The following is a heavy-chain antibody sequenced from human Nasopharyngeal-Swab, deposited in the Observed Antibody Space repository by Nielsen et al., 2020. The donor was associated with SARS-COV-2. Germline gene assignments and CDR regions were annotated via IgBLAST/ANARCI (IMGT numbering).Heavy chain of an antibody. CDR2: ISSSSTYI. J-gene: IGHJ6*02. CDR3: ARDQYYDSSGYYYYGMDV. CDR1: GFTFSTYS. V-gene: IGHV3-21*01. D-gene: IGHD3-22*01. Sequence: GESLKISCAASGFTFSTYSMNWVRQAPGKGLEWVSSISSSSTYIYYADSVEGRFTISRDNAKNSLYLQMNSLRAEDTAVYYCARDQYYDSSGYYYYGMDVWGQGTTVTVSS.